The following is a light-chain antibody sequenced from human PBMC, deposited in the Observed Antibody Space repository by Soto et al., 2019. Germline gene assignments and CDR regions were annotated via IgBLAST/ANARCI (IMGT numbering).Light chain of an antibody. J-gene: IGKJ3*01. Sequence: DIQMTQSASSLSASVGDRVTITCRASQSISSYLNWYQQNPGKAPKLLIYAASSLQSGVPSSFSGSGSGTDFTLTISSLQPEDFATYYCQQSYSTPFTFGPGTKVDIK. CDR3: QQSYSTPFT. CDR1: QSISSY. CDR2: AAS. V-gene: IGKV1-39*01.